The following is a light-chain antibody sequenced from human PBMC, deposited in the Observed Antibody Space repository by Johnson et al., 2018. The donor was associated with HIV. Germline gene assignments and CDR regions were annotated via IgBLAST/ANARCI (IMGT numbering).Light chain of an antibody. CDR2: ENN. CDR3: ATWIGSLN. CDR1: SSNIGNNY. J-gene: IGLJ1*01. V-gene: IGLV1-51*02. Sequence: QSVLTQPPSVSAAPGQKVTISCSGSSSNIGNNYVSWYQHLPGTAPTLLIYENNKRPSGIPDRFSGAKSGTSATLAITGLQTGDDGDYYCATWIGSLNFGTGTKVTVL.